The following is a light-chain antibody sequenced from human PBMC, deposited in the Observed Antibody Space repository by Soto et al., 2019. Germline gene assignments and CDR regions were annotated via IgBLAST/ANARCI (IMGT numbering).Light chain of an antibody. CDR2: GAS. J-gene: IGKJ1*01. CDR1: QSISDT. V-gene: IGKV3-20*01. CDR3: QQYGRSPPT. Sequence: EIVMTQSPATLSVSPGGRATLSCRASQSISDTLAWYQQKPGQAPRLLIYGASSRATGIQDRFSGSGSGTDFTLTISRLEPEDYAVYYCQQYGRSPPTFGQGTKVDI.